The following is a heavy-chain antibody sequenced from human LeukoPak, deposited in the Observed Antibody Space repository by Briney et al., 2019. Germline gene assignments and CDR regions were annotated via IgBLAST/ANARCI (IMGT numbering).Heavy chain of an antibody. CDR2: ISYDGSNK. Sequence: TGGSLRLSCAASGFTFSSYGMHWVRQAPGKGLEWVAVISYDGSNKYYADSVKGRFTISRDNSKNTLYLQMNSLRAEDTAVYYCAKDRGYCSSTSCWYFDYWGQGTLVTVSS. J-gene: IGHJ4*02. D-gene: IGHD2-2*01. CDR3: AKDRGYCSSTSCWYFDY. V-gene: IGHV3-30*18. CDR1: GFTFSSYG.